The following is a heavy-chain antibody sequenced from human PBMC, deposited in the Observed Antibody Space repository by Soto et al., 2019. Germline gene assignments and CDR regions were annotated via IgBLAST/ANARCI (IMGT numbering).Heavy chain of an antibody. CDR2: ISSTASNK. Sequence: QVQLVESGGGLVKPGGSLRLSCAASGFIFSDYYMSWIRQAPGKGLEWVSYISSTASNKYYADSVKGRFTISRDNAKNSLYLQINSLRAEDSAVYYCERDGSGELDFWGQGTLVTVSS. D-gene: IGHD2-15*01. CDR1: GFIFSDYY. CDR3: ERDGSGELDF. V-gene: IGHV3-11*01. J-gene: IGHJ4*02.